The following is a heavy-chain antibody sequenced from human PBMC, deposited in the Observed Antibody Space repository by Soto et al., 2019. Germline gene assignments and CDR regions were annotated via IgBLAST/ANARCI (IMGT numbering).Heavy chain of an antibody. D-gene: IGHD5-12*01. Sequence: QVQLQESGPGLVTPSETLSLTCTVSGGSISSYYWSWIRQPPGKGLEWIGYIYYSGSTNYNPSLKTRVTISVDTSKNQFSLKLSSVTAADTAVYYCARQPRSGYDYYFDYWGQGTLVTVSS. CDR1: GGSISSYY. J-gene: IGHJ4*02. CDR3: ARQPRSGYDYYFDY. V-gene: IGHV4-59*08. CDR2: IYYSGST.